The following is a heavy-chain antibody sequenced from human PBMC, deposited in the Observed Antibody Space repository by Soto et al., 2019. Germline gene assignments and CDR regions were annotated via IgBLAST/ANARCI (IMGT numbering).Heavy chain of an antibody. J-gene: IGHJ6*02. V-gene: IGHV3-30*18. CDR1: GFTFSSYG. D-gene: IGHD3-10*01. CDR3: AKDEDYYGSGRKGMDV. Sequence: QVQLVESGGGVVQPGRSLRLSCAASGFTFSSYGMHWVRQAPGKGLEWVAVISYDGSNKYYADSVKGRFTISRDNSKNTLYLQRNSLRAEDTAVYYCAKDEDYYGSGRKGMDVWGQGTTVTVSS. CDR2: ISYDGSNK.